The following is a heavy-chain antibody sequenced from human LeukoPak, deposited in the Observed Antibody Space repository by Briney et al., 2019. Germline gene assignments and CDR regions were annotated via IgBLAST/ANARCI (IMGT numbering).Heavy chain of an antibody. D-gene: IGHD4-23*01. Sequence: ASVKVSCKASGYTFTVYYMHWVRQAPGQGLEWMGWINPNSGGTNYAQKFQGRVTMTRDTSISTAYMELSRLRSDDTAVYYCARDPRNDYGGNSGVWGQGTLVTVSS. CDR3: ARDPRNDYGGNSGV. J-gene: IGHJ4*02. V-gene: IGHV1-2*02. CDR1: GYTFTVYY. CDR2: INPNSGGT.